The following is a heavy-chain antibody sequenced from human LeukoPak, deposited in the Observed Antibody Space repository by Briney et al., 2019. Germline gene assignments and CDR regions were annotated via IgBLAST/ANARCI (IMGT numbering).Heavy chain of an antibody. Sequence: PSETLSLTRTVSGGSISSGGYYWSWIRQHPGKGLEWIGYIYYSGSTYYNPSLKSRVTISVDTSKNQFSLKLSSVTAADTAVYYCARGPVGDYVWGSYRRNWFDPWGQGTLVTVSP. J-gene: IGHJ5*02. V-gene: IGHV4-31*03. D-gene: IGHD3-16*02. CDR2: IYYSGST. CDR1: GGSISSGGYY. CDR3: ARGPVGDYVWGSYRRNWFDP.